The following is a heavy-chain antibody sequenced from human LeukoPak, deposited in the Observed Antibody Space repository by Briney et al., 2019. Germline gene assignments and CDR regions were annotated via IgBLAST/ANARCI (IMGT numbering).Heavy chain of an antibody. Sequence: SETLSLTCAVYGGSFSSYHWSWIRQPPGKGLEWIGEINRYGNTNYNPSLKSRVTISVDTSKNQFSLKLSSVTAADTAVYYCARAFRIAAAGGSWFDPWGQGTLVTVSS. CDR1: GGSFSSYH. J-gene: IGHJ5*02. CDR2: INRYGNT. V-gene: IGHV4-34*01. CDR3: ARAFRIAAAGGSWFDP. D-gene: IGHD6-13*01.